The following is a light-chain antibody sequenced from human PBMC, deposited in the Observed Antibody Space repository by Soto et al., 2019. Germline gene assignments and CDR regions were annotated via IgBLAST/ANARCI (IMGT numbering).Light chain of an antibody. CDR3: ASYAAGGKYV. Sequence: QSALTQPPSASGSPGQSLTISCTATGGGIGFYNDVSWYRQLPGEAPKVVIYEVNKRPSGVPNRFSGSKSGNTASLTVSGLQAEDEANYYCASYAAGGKYVFGPGTKLTVL. V-gene: IGLV2-8*01. CDR2: EVN. J-gene: IGLJ1*01. CDR1: GGGIGFYND.